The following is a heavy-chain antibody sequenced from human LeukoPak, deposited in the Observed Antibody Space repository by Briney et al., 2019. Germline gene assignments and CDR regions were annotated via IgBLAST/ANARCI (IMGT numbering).Heavy chain of an antibody. V-gene: IGHV4-31*03. J-gene: IGHJ1*01. CDR2: IYYSGST. CDR1: GVSISSGGYY. CDR3: ARYGPAIAGPKYFQH. D-gene: IGHD1-14*01. Sequence: SQTLSLTCTVSGVSISSGGYYRSWIRQHPGKGLEWIGYIYYSGSTYYNPSLKSRVTISVDTSKNQFSLKLSSVTAADTAVYYCARYGPAIAGPKYFQHWGQGTLVTVS.